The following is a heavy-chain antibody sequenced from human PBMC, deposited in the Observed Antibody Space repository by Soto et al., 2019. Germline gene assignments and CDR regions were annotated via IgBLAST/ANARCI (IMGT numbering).Heavy chain of an antibody. Sequence: GGSLRLSCVSSGFVFSDYAMSWVRQAPGKGLEWVSAISAGGSDTYYADSVKGRFTVSRVNSESTLYLQMNTLRAEDTAIYYCASVPIWCGSSSCYTEGFDSWGQGTLVTVSS. V-gene: IGHV3-23*01. CDR3: ASVPIWCGSSSCYTEGFDS. CDR1: GFVFSDYA. D-gene: IGHD2-2*01. J-gene: IGHJ4*02. CDR2: ISAGGSDT.